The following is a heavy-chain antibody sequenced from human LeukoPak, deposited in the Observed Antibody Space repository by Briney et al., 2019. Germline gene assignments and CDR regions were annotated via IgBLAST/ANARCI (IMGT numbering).Heavy chain of an antibody. CDR1: GFTFSSYA. V-gene: IGHV3-30*14. J-gene: IGHJ4*02. Sequence: GGSLRLSCAAFGFTFSSYAMHWVRQAPGKGLEWVAVISYDGSNKYYADSVKGRFTISRDNSKNTLYLQMNSLRAEDTAVYYCARGGYSYGVDYWGQGTLVTVSS. CDR3: ARGGYSYGVDY. D-gene: IGHD5-18*01. CDR2: ISYDGSNK.